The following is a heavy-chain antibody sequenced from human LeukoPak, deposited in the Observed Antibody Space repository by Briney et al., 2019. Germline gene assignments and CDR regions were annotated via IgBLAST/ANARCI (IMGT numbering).Heavy chain of an antibody. CDR2: INPNSGGT. J-gene: IGHJ4*01. Sequence: ASVTVSCKASGYTFTVYYMHWVRQAPGQGLGWMGWINPNSGGTNYAQKFQGRVTMTRDTSISTAYMELSRLRSDDTAVYYCARTYYYDSSGYYYENYPDCWGQGTLVTAYS. V-gene: IGHV1-2*02. CDR3: ARTYYYDSSGYYYENYPDC. CDR1: GYTFTVYY. D-gene: IGHD3-22*01.